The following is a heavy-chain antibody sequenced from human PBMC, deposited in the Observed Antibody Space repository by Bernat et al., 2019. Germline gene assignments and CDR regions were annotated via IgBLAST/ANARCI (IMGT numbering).Heavy chain of an antibody. V-gene: IGHV3-74*02. CDR3: ARVPTAGYYFDY. CDR1: GFTFSSYS. D-gene: IGHD6-25*01. J-gene: IGHJ4*02. Sequence: EVQLVESGGGLVKPGGSLRLSCAASGFTFSSYSMNWVRQAPGKGLVWVSRINSDGSTTDYADSVKGRFTISRDNAKNTLYLHMNSLRAEDAAVYYCARVPTAGYYFDYWGQGTLVTVSS. CDR2: INSDGSTT.